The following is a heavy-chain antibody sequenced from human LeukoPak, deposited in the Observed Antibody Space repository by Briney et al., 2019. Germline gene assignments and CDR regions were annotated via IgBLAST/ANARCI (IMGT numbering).Heavy chain of an antibody. J-gene: IGHJ3*02. D-gene: IGHD2-8*01. CDR1: GFTFSSNV. CDR2: VSSIGGST. Sequence: GGSLRLSCSASGFTFSSNVMFWVPQAPGKGLKYVSAVSSIGGSTYYADSVKGRFTISRDNSKNTLYLQMISLRPEDTAVYYCVKGGNGAFDIWGQGTMVSVSS. V-gene: IGHV3-64D*09. CDR3: VKGGNGAFDI.